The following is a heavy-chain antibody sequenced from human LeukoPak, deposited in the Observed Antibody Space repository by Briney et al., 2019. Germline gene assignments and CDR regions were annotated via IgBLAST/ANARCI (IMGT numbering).Heavy chain of an antibody. CDR3: ARDPYGSGSYYNWFDP. J-gene: IGHJ5*02. D-gene: IGHD3-10*01. Sequence: GGSLRLSCAASGFTVSSNYMSWVRQAPGKGLEWVSLIYSGGNTYFADSVKGRFTISRDNAKNSLYLQMNSLRAEDTAVYYCARDPYGSGSYYNWFDPWGQGTLVTVSS. CDR2: IYSGGNT. V-gene: IGHV3-53*01. CDR1: GFTVSSNY.